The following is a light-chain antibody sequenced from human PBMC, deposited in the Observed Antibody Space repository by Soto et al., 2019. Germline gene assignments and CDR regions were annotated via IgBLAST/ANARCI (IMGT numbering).Light chain of an antibody. J-gene: IGKJ2*01. CDR1: HDISTF. CDR3: QHYATYPYA. Sequence: DIQLTQSPSLLSASIGDRVTITCRASHDISTFLAWYQQKPGKAPKLLIYEASTLQSGVPSRFSGSGSGTEFTLTISGLLPEDFAAYHCQHYATYPYAFGQGTKVDIK. CDR2: EAS. V-gene: IGKV1-9*01.